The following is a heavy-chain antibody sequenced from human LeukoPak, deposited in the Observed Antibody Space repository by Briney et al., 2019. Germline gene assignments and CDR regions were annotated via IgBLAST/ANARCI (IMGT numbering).Heavy chain of an antibody. D-gene: IGHD1-26*01. J-gene: IGHJ4*02. V-gene: IGHV3-74*01. CDR3: ARDPQIIVGATNHFDN. CDR2: VNTDGRTT. CDR1: GFTFSSYW. Sequence: EGSLRLSCAASGFTFSSYWMHWVRQAPGKGLVWVSRVNTDGRTTNYADSVKGRFTISRDNAKNTLNLQMNSLRAGDTAVYYCARDPQIIVGATNHFDNWGQGTLVTVSS.